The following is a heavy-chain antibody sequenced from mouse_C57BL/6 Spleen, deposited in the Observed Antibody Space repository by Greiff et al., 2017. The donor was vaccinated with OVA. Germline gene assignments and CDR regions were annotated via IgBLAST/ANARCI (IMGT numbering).Heavy chain of an antibody. D-gene: IGHD2-3*01. CDR2: IDPENGDT. CDR1: GFNIKDDY. CDR3: TDLGDGTHGAMDY. Sequence: EVQVVESGAELVRPGASVKLSCTASGFNIKDDYMHWVKQRPEQGLEWIGWIDPENGDTEYASKFQGKATITADTSSNTAYLQLSSLTSEDTAVYYCTDLGDGTHGAMDYWGQGTSVTVSS. J-gene: IGHJ4*01. V-gene: IGHV14-4*01.